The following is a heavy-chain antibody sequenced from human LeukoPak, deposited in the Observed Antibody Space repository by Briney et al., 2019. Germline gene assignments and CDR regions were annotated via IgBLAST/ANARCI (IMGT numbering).Heavy chain of an antibody. D-gene: IGHD1-26*01. CDR1: GDSITSNGYS. J-gene: IGHJ3*01. V-gene: IGHV4-31*03. CDR3: ARDVLVTSSPDAFDV. CDR2: ISYGGNT. Sequence: SQTLSLTCTVSGDSITSNGYSWTWIRQPPGKGLEWIGYISYGGNTYSKPSLKSRVTISLDASKNQFSLKLTSLTAADTAVYYCARDVLVTSSPDAFDVWGQGTMVTVSS.